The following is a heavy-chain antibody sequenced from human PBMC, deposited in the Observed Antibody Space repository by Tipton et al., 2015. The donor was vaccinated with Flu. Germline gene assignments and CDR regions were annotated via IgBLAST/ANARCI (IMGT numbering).Heavy chain of an antibody. Sequence: TLSLTCTVSGGSISSGGYYWSWIRQHPGKGLEWIGYIYYSGSTYYNPSLKSRVTISVDTSKNQFSLKLSSVTAADTAVYYCARDGAAILRYFDWLLGADAFDIWGQGTMVTVSS. CDR1: GGSISSGGYY. CDR3: ARDGAAILRYFDWLLGADAFDI. D-gene: IGHD3-9*01. J-gene: IGHJ3*02. V-gene: IGHV4-31*03. CDR2: IYYSGST.